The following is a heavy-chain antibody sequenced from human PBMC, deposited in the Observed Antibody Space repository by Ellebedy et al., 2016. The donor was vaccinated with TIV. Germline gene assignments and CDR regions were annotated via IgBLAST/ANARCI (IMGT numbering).Heavy chain of an antibody. D-gene: IGHD3-22*01. CDR2: IYYSGST. CDR3: ARDYYDSSGYYPDAFDI. Sequence: SETLSLTXTVSGGSISSGGYYWSWIRQHPGKGLEWIGYIYYSGSTYYNPSLKSRVTISVDTSKNQFSLKLSSVTAADTAVYYCARDYYDSSGYYPDAFDIWGQGTMVTVSS. J-gene: IGHJ3*02. V-gene: IGHV4-31*03. CDR1: GGSISSGGYY.